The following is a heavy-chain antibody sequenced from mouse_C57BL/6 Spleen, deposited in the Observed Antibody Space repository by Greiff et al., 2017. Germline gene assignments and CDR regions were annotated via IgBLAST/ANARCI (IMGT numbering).Heavy chain of an antibody. J-gene: IGHJ3*01. CDR2: IWTGGGT. Sequence: VQLQQSGPGLVAPSQSLSITCTVSGFSLTSYAISWVRQPPGKGLEWLGVIWTGGGTNYNSALKSRLSISKDNAKSQVFLKMNSLQTDDTARYYCARKPNLYDYDGGWFAYWGQGTLVTVSA. D-gene: IGHD2-4*01. V-gene: IGHV2-9-1*01. CDR1: GFSLTSYA. CDR3: ARKPNLYDYDGGWFAY.